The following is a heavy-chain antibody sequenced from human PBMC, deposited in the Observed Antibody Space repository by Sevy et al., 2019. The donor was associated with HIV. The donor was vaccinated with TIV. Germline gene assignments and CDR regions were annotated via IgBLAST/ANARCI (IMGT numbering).Heavy chain of an antibody. CDR1: GYTFAAYY. CDR2: IYPNGGDT. Sequence: ASVKVSCKTSGYTFAAYYIHWVRQAPGQGLEWLGWIYPNGGDTTYAQKFQGRVTGTMVTSINTVYMELSSLRSDDTAVYYCARGKREEWLLYLDNWGQGTLVTVSS. V-gene: IGHV1-2*02. CDR3: ARGKREEWLLYLDN. D-gene: IGHD3-3*01. J-gene: IGHJ4*02.